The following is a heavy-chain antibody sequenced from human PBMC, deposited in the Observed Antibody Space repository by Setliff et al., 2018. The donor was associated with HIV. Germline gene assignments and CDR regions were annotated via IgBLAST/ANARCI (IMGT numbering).Heavy chain of an antibody. D-gene: IGHD5-12*01. V-gene: IGHV1-3*01. CDR2: INVGNGNT. J-gene: IGHJ5*02. CDR1: GYTFTYYA. CDR3: ARGVYSGYEP. Sequence: GASVKVSCKASGYTFTYYAMHWVRQAPGQRLEWMGWINVGNGNTKYSQNFQGRVTITGDTSASTAYMELSSLRSEDTAVYYCARGVYSGYEPWGQGTLVTVSS.